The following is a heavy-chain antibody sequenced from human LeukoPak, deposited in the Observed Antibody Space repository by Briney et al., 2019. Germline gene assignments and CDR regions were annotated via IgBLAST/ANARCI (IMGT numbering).Heavy chain of an antibody. D-gene: IGHD3-22*01. CDR2: INPNSGGT. CDR3: ARDPEAQYYYDSSGRGALNDY. CDR1: GYTFTGYY. V-gene: IGHV1-2*02. Sequence: ASVKVSCKASGYTFTGYYMHWVRQAPGQGLEWMGWINPNSGGTNYAQKLQGRVTMTTDTSTSTAYMELRSLRSDDTAVYYCARDPEAQYYYDSSGRGALNDYWGQGTLVTVSS. J-gene: IGHJ4*02.